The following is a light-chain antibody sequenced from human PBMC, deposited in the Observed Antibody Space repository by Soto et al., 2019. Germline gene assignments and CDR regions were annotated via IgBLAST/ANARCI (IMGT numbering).Light chain of an antibody. Sequence: QTVVTQPPSASASLGASVTLTCTLSSGYSNYKVDWYQQRPGKGPRFVMWVGIGGIVGSKGDGIPDRFSVLDSGLNRYLTSNNIHEEDENHYYCGTDHGSGRNFEWVSGGGTTETVL. V-gene: IGLV9-49*03. J-gene: IGLJ2*01. CDR1: SGYSNYK. CDR2: VGIGGIVG. CDR3: GTDHGSGRNFEWV.